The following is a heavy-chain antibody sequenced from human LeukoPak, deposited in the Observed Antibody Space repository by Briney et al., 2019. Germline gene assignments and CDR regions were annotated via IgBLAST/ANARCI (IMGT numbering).Heavy chain of an antibody. V-gene: IGHV4-59*08. D-gene: IGHD3-22*01. CDR2: IYYSGST. CDR3: ARHLRYYDSGGYYLTPFDY. Sequence: PSETLSLTCTVSGGSISSYYWSWIRQPPGKGLEWIGYIYYSGSTNYNPSLKSRVTISVDTSKNQFSLKLSSVTAADTAVYYCARHLRYYDSGGYYLTPFDYWGQGTLVTVSS. J-gene: IGHJ4*02. CDR1: GGSISSYY.